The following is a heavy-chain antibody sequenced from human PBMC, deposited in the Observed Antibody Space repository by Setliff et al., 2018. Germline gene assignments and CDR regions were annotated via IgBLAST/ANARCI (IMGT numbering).Heavy chain of an antibody. CDR2: INRSGTST. V-gene: IGHV3-20*04. J-gene: IGHJ4*02. CDR3: ARDQGSYGYRAFDS. Sequence: GGSLRLSCAASGFTFDDYGMSWVRQVPGKGLEWVSGINRSGTSTSYADSVKGRFTISRDNAKNSLYLQMTSLRAEDTAVYYCARDQGSYGYRAFDSWGQGALVTVSS. D-gene: IGHD3-16*01. CDR1: GFTFDDYG.